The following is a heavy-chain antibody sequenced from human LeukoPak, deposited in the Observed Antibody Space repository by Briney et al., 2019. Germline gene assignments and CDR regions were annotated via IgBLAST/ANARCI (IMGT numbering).Heavy chain of an antibody. CDR1: GFTFSTYA. V-gene: IGHV3-23*01. CDR2: ISGSGGST. Sequence: GGSLRLSCAASGFTFSTYAMNWVRQAPGKGLEWVSAISGSGGSTYYADSVKGQFTISRDNSKNTLYLQMNSLRGEDTAMYYCAIPPRVAAFDIWGQGTMVTVSS. CDR3: AIPPRVAAFDI. J-gene: IGHJ3*02. D-gene: IGHD7-27*01.